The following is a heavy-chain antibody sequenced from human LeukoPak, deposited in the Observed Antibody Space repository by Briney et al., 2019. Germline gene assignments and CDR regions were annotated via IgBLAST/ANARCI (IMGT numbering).Heavy chain of an antibody. V-gene: IGHV3-21*01. Sequence: PGGSLRLSCAASGFTFSTYTMNWVRQAPGKGLEWVSSISSSGSYIYYADSVKGRFTISRDNARNSLYLQMNSLRAEDTAVYYCATGRDWFDPWGQGTLVTVSS. CDR1: GFTFSTYT. CDR2: ISSSGSYI. CDR3: ATGRDWFDP. J-gene: IGHJ5*02.